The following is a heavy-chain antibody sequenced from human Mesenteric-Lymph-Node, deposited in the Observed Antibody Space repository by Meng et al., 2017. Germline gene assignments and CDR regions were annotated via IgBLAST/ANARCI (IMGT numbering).Heavy chain of an antibody. Sequence: GESLKISCAASGFSFSSYWMTWVRQAPGKGLEWVANIMQDGSEKYYVDSVKGRFTISRDNAKNSLYLQMNSLRDEDTAMYYCARARGGYDFDYWGQGTLVTVSS. CDR2: IMQDGSEK. CDR3: ARARGGYDFDY. D-gene: IGHD5-12*01. V-gene: IGHV3-7*01. J-gene: IGHJ4*02. CDR1: GFSFSSYW.